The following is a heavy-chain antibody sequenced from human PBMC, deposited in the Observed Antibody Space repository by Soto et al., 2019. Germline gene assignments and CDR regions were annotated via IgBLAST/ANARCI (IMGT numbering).Heavy chain of an antibody. D-gene: IGHD1-26*01. J-gene: IGHJ6*02. Sequence: GGSLRLSCAASGFTFSSYGMHWVRQAPGKGLEWVAVISYDGSNKYYADSVKGRFTISRDNSKNTLYLQMNSLRAEDTAVYYCAKARKDIVGATYYYYGMDVWGQGTTVTVSS. CDR3: AKARKDIVGATYYYYGMDV. V-gene: IGHV3-30*18. CDR1: GFTFSSYG. CDR2: ISYDGSNK.